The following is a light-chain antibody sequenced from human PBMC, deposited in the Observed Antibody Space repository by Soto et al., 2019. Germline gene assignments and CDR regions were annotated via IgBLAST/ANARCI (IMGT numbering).Light chain of an antibody. V-gene: IGLV1-40*01. CDR3: QSYDSSLSGGV. Sequence: QAVVTQPPSVSGAPGQRVTISCTGTSSNIGAGYDVHWYQQLPGTAPKLLIYNNNNRPSGVPDRFSGSKSGTSASLAITGLQAEDEADYYCQSYDSSLSGGVFGGGTKVTVL. CDR1: SSNIGAGYD. J-gene: IGLJ3*02. CDR2: NNN.